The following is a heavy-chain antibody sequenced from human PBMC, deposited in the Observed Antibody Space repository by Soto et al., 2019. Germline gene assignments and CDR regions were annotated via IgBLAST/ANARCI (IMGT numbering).Heavy chain of an antibody. CDR1: GFTFDDYA. Sequence: PGGSLRLSCAASGFTFDDYAMHWVRQVPGKGLEWVSGISWNSVAVAYADSVKGRFTISRDNAKNSLYLQMNNLRAEDSGLYYCTRGPRPISTGTGAYWGQGTQVTVSS. CDR3: TRGPRPISTGTGAY. CDR2: ISWNSVAV. V-gene: IGHV3-9*01. J-gene: IGHJ4*02. D-gene: IGHD3-10*01.